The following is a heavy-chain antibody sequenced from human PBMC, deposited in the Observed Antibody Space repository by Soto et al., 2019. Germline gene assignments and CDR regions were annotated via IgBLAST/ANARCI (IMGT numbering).Heavy chain of an antibody. Sequence: GESLKISCNGSGYRFTSYWIFWVRQMPWRGLEWMGIIYPGDSDTRYSPSFQGQVTISADKSISTAYLQWGSLKASDTAIYFCARGGGSYSFFDFWGQGTLVTVSS. CDR1: GYRFTSYW. CDR2: IYPGDSDT. CDR3: ARGGGSYSFFDF. V-gene: IGHV5-51*01. D-gene: IGHD1-26*01. J-gene: IGHJ4*02.